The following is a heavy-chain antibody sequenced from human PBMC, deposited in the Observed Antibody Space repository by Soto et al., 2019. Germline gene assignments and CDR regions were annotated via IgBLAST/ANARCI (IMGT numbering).Heavy chain of an antibody. J-gene: IGHJ4*02. D-gene: IGHD5-12*01. CDR3: HGYGY. CDR1: GFTVSSANY. CDR2: IYSAGTT. V-gene: IGHV3-53*01. Sequence: EVQLVESGGGLIQPGGSLRLSCVVSGFTVSSANYMSWVRQAPGKGLEWGSVIYSAGTTYYADSVKGRFTIPRDNSKNTLYLQMNSLRAEDTAVYYCHGYGYWGQGTLVTVSS.